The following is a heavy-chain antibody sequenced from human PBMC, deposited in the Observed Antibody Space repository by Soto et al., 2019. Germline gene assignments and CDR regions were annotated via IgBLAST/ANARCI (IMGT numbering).Heavy chain of an antibody. J-gene: IGHJ6*02. CDR1: GGSFSGYY. V-gene: IGHV4-34*01. CDR2: INHSGST. D-gene: IGHD3-3*01. Sequence: SETLSLTCAVYGGSFSGYYWSWIRQPPGKGLEWIGEINHSGSTNYNPSLKSRVTISVDTSKNQFSLKLSSVTAADTAVYYCATDRDEFLEWWGAYGMDVWGQGTTVTVSS. CDR3: ATDRDEFLEWWGAYGMDV.